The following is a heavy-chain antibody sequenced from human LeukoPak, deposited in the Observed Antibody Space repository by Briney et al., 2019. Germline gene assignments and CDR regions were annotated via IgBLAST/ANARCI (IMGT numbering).Heavy chain of an antibody. CDR2: INGDGSNT. CDR3: AKTQGYYDA. Sequence: GGSLRLSCAASGFTFSSHWMHWVRQAPGKGLVWVSRINGDGSNTTYADSVKGRFTISRDNAKNTLYLQMNSLRADDTAVYYCAKTQGYYDAWGQGALVTVSS. J-gene: IGHJ5*02. V-gene: IGHV3-74*03. D-gene: IGHD2-15*01. CDR1: GFTFSSHW.